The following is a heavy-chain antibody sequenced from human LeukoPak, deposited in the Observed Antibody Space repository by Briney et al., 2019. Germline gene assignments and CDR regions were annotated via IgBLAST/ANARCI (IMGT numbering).Heavy chain of an antibody. CDR3: ARGGDSSGYYSSFDY. CDR2: ITISSSTI. D-gene: IGHD3-22*01. V-gene: IGHV3-48*04. CDR1: GYPFSSFS. Sequence: PGGSLRLSCAASGYPFSSFSMNWVRQAPGKGLEWVSYITISSSTIYYADSVKGRFTISRDNAKNSLYLQMNSLRAEDTAVYYCARGGDSSGYYSSFDYWGLGTLVTVSS. J-gene: IGHJ4*02.